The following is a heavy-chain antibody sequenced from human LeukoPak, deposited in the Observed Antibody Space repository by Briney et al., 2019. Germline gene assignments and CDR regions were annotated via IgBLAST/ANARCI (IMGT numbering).Heavy chain of an antibody. J-gene: IGHJ4*02. CDR3: ARDRARNFDY. CDR1: GGSISSYY. Sequence: SETLSLTCTVSGGSISSYYWSWVRQPPGKGLEWIGYIYYSGSTNYNPSLKSRVTISVGTSKNQFSLKLSSVTAADTAVYYCARDRARNFDYWGQGTLVTVSS. CDR2: IYYSGST. V-gene: IGHV4-59*01.